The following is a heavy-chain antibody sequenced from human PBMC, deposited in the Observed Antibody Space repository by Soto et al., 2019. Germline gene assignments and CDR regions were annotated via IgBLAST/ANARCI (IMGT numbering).Heavy chain of an antibody. V-gene: IGHV1-18*01. J-gene: IGHJ4*02. Sequence: ASVKVSCKASGYTFTSYGISWVRQAPGQGLEWMGWISAYNGNTNYAQKLQGRVTMTTDTSTSTAYMELRSLRSDDTAVYYCARGVEGHGDYFYRFDYWGQGTLVTVSS. CDR3: ARGVEGHGDYFYRFDY. CDR2: ISAYNGNT. CDR1: GYTFTSYG. D-gene: IGHD4-17*01.